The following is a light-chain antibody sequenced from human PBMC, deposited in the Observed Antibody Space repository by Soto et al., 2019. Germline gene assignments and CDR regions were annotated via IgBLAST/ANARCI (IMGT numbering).Light chain of an antibody. J-gene: IGKJ3*01. CDR1: QSIDNY. V-gene: IGKV3-11*01. CDR2: DAS. CDR3: QQRSNWPPLFT. Sequence: EIVLTQSPATLSLSPGEKATLSCRASQSIDNYLAWYQQKPGQAPRLLIYDASNRATGIPARFSGSGSGTDFTLTISSLEPEDFAVYYCQQRSNWPPLFTFGPGTKVEIK.